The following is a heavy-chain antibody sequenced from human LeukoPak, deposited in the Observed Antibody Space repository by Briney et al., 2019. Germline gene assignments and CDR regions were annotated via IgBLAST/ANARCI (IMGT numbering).Heavy chain of an antibody. D-gene: IGHD1-1*01. Sequence: PSETLSLTCTVSGGSISSYYWSWIRQPAGKGLEWIGRIYTSGSTNYNPSLKSRVTMSVDTSKNQFSLKLSSVTAADTAVYYCARGRDFQLDWYFDLWGRGTLVTVSS. CDR1: GGSISSYY. CDR3: ARGRDFQLDWYFDL. V-gene: IGHV4-4*07. CDR2: IYTSGST. J-gene: IGHJ2*01.